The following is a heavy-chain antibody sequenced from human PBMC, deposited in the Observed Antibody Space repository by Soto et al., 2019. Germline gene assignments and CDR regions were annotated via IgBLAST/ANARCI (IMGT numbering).Heavy chain of an antibody. CDR2: ISYDGSNR. CDR3: ARVTSSWYIDY. CDR1: GFTFSSYA. Sequence: GESLKISCAASGFTFSSYAMHWVRQAPGKGLEWVAVISYDGSNRYYADSVKGRFTISRDNSKNTLYLQMNSLRAEDTAVYYCARVTSSWYIDYWGQGTLVTVSS. V-gene: IGHV3-30-3*01. J-gene: IGHJ4*02. D-gene: IGHD6-13*01.